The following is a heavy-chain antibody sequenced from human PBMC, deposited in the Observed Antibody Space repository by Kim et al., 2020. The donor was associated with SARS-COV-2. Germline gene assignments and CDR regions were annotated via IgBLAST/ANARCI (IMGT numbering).Heavy chain of an antibody. CDR3: ARGSGSGYYFVDY. Sequence: YNPSLKSRVTISVDRSKNQFSLKLSSVTAADTAVYYCARGSGSGYYFVDYWGQGTLVTVSS. D-gene: IGHD3-22*01. J-gene: IGHJ4*02. V-gene: IGHV4-30-2*01.